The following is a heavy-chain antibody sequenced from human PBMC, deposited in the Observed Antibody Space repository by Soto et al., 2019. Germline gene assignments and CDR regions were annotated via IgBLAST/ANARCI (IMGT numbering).Heavy chain of an antibody. CDR3: ARVLPPGDFWSGYYTDDGFDY. D-gene: IGHD3-3*01. CDR1: GGSISSGGYY. CDR2: IYYSGST. V-gene: IGHV4-31*03. Sequence: SETLSLTCTVSGGSISSGGYYWSWIRQHPGKGLEWIGYIYYSGSTYYNPSLKSRVTISVDTSKNQFSLKLSCVTAADTAVYYCARVLPPGDFWSGYYTDDGFDYWGQGTLVTVSS. J-gene: IGHJ4*02.